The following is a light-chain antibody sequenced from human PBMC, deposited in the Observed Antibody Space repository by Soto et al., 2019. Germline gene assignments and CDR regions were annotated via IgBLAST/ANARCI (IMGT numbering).Light chain of an antibody. CDR2: DVS. V-gene: IGLV2-14*03. J-gene: IGLJ1*01. CDR3: SSYTSNSGV. CDR1: SSDVGGYNY. Sequence: QSVLTQPASVSGSPGQSITISCTGTSSDVGGYNYVSWYQQHPDKAPRLMIYDVSNRPSGVSDRFSGSKSGDTASLTIFGLQAEDEADYYCSSYTSNSGVFGTGTKLTVL.